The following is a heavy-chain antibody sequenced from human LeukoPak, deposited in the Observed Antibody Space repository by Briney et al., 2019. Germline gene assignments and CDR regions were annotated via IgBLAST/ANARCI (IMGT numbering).Heavy chain of an antibody. V-gene: IGHV3-21*01. CDR1: GFTFSSYS. J-gene: IGHJ4*02. D-gene: IGHD3-10*01. CDR2: ISSSSSYI. CDR3: ARDASYYYGSGSPCFDY. Sequence: GGSLRLSCAASGFTFSSYSMNWVRQAPGKGLEWVSSISSSSSYIYYADSVKGRFTISRDNAKNSLYLQMNSLRAEDTAVYYCARDASYYYGSGSPCFDYRGQGTLVTVSS.